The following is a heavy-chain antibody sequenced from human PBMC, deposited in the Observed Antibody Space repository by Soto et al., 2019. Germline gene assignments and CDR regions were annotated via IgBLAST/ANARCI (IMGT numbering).Heavy chain of an antibody. CDR1: GGSFSNSA. D-gene: IGHD1-1*01. CDR3: SVGISTPHNWFHP. J-gene: IGHJ5*02. Sequence: ASVKVSCKASGGSFSNSAIYWVRQPPGQELVWMGGLNPIFVAPYYAQTFQGRVTITADESTGTVYMHLSSLRSEDTAVYYCSVGISTPHNWFHPCGQGTLVTVSS. CDR2: LNPIFVAP. V-gene: IGHV1-69*13.